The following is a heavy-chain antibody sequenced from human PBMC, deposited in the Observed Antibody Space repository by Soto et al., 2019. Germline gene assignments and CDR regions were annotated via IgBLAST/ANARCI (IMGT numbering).Heavy chain of an antibody. D-gene: IGHD4-4*01. CDR3: ARGTVPYYYYGMDV. Sequence: GASVKVSCKASGGTFSSYAISWVRQAPGQGLEWMGGIIPIFGTANYAQKFQGRVTITADKSTSTAYMELSSLRSEDTAVYYCARGTVPYYYYGMDVWGQGTTVTVYS. CDR2: IIPIFGTA. J-gene: IGHJ6*02. CDR1: GGTFSSYA. V-gene: IGHV1-69*06.